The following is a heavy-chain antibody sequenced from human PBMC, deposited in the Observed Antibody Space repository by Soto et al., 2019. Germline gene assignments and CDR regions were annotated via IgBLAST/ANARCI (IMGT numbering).Heavy chain of an antibody. CDR3: ARDREVTTVTADGMDV. V-gene: IGHV4-61*01. D-gene: IGHD4-17*01. CDR2: IYYSGST. J-gene: IGHJ6*02. CDR1: GGSVSSGSYY. Sequence: PSETLFLTCTVSGGSVSSGSYYWSWIRQPPGKGLEWIGYIYYSGSTNYNPSLKSRVTISVDTSKNQFSLKLSSVTAADTAVYYCARDREVTTVTADGMDVWGQGTTVTVSS.